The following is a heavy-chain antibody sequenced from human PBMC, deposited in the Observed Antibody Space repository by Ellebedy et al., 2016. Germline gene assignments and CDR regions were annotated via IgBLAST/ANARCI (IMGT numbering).Heavy chain of an antibody. J-gene: IGHJ4*02. CDR1: GASISSSDYY. CDR3: ARQHGYSSGLGGHFDY. D-gene: IGHD5-18*01. CDR2: MFHSGSG. Sequence: GSLRLSCTVSGASISSSDYYWGWIRQPPGKGLEWIGSMFHSGSGYHNPSLKSRLTISVDTSKNQFSLNLSSATAADTAVYYCARQHGYSSGLGGHFDYWGQGALVTVSS. V-gene: IGHV4-39*01.